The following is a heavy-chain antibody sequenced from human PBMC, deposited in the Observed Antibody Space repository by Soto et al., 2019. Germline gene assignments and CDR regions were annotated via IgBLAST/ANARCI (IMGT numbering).Heavy chain of an antibody. CDR1: GFTFTSSA. V-gene: IGHV1-58*01. Sequence: SVKVSCKASGFTFTSSAVQWVRQARGQRLEWIGWIVVGSGNTNYAQKFQERVTITRDMSTSTAYMELSSLRSEDTAVYYCAASAYGSGYYYGMDVWGQGTTVTVSS. CDR2: IVVGSGNT. CDR3: AASAYGSGYYYGMDV. J-gene: IGHJ6*02. D-gene: IGHD6-25*01.